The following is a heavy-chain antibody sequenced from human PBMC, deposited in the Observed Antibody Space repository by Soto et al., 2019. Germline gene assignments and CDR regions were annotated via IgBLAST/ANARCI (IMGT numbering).Heavy chain of an antibody. Sequence: QVQLQESGPRLVKPSQTLSLSCAVSGGSIISASYSWNWIRQSPGRGLEWIGHIYSSGSTYYNPSLKSRVSISVDTSKNQFSLKLTSVTAADTAVYFCAREDAARIERWFDAWGQGILVTVSS. J-gene: IGHJ5*02. CDR2: IYSSGST. CDR3: AREDAARIERWFDA. V-gene: IGHV4-31*11. D-gene: IGHD6-6*01. CDR1: GGSIISASYS.